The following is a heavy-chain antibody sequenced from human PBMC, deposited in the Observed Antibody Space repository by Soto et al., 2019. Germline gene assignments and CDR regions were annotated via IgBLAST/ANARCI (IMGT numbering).Heavy chain of an antibody. Sequence: QVQLVQSGAEVKKPGSSVNVSCKASGGTFSSYAISWVRQAPGQGLEWMGGIIPIFGTANYAQEFQGRVTITADESTSTAYMELSSLRSEDTAVYYCASQGEGYCSGGSCYGAYYYYGMDVWGQGTTVTVSS. CDR2: IIPIFGTA. CDR1: GGTFSSYA. D-gene: IGHD2-15*01. CDR3: ASQGEGYCSGGSCYGAYYYYGMDV. V-gene: IGHV1-69*01. J-gene: IGHJ6*02.